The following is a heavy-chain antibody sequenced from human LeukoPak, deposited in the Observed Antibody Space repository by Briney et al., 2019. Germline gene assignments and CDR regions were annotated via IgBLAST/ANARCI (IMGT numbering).Heavy chain of an antibody. Sequence: GGSLRLSCAASGFSFSSYWMSWVRQAPGKGLEWVANINPDGSNMLYVDSVKGRFTISRDNAKNSLYLQMNNLGAEDTAVYFCVSGFLQWLYWGQGTLVTVSS. CDR1: GFSFSSYW. V-gene: IGHV3-7*01. J-gene: IGHJ4*02. D-gene: IGHD3-3*01. CDR2: INPDGSNM. CDR3: VSGFLQWLY.